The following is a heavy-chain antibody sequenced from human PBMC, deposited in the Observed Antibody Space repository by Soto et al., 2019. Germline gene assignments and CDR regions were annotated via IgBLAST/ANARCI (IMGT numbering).Heavy chain of an antibody. V-gene: IGHV1-69*13. CDR2: IIPIFGTA. D-gene: IGHD3-10*01. J-gene: IGHJ6*02. CDR3: ARDTRFGELPLTYGMDV. CDR1: GGTFSSYA. Sequence: GASVKVSCKASGGTFSSYAISWVRQAPGQGLEWMGGIIPIFGTANYAQKFQGRVTITADESTSTAYMELSSLRSEDTAVYYCARDTRFGELPLTYGMDVWGQGTTVTVSS.